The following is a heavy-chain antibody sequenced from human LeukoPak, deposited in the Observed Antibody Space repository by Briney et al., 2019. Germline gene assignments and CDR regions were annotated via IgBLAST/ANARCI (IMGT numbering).Heavy chain of an antibody. D-gene: IGHD2-2*01. CDR3: ARGGVVVPAQYYYYGMDV. J-gene: IGHJ6*02. CDR1: GFNFKNYW. V-gene: IGHV3-74*01. Sequence: QAGGSLRLSCAASGFNFKNYWMHWVRQAPGKGLEWVSRIINDGSSTTYADSVKGRFTISRDNSKNTLYLQMNSLRVEDTAVYYCARGGVVVPAQYYYYGMDVWGQGTTVIVSS. CDR2: IINDGSST.